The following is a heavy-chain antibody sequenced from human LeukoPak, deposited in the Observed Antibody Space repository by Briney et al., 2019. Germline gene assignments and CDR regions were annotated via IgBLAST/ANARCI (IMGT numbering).Heavy chain of an antibody. V-gene: IGHV4-34*01. D-gene: IGHD3-22*01. CDR3: ARLRHYYDSSGYSIGGFFDY. CDR1: GGSFSGYY. J-gene: IGHJ4*02. Sequence: SETLSLTCAVYGGSFSGYYWSWIRQPPGRGLEWTGEINHSGSTNYNPSLKSRVTISVDTSKNQFSLKLSSVTAADTAVYYCARLRHYYDSSGYSIGGFFDYWGQGTLVTVSS. CDR2: INHSGST.